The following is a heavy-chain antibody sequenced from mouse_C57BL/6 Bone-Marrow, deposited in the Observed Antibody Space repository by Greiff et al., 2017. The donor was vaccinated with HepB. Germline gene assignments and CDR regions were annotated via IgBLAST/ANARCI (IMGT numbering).Heavy chain of an antibody. D-gene: IGHD1-1*01. J-gene: IGHJ2*01. CDR2: IDPENGDT. CDR1: GFNIKDDY. Sequence: EVQLQQSGAELVRRGASVKLSCTASGFNIKDDYMHWVKQRPEQGLEWIGWIDPENGDTEYASKFQGKATITADTSSNTAYLQLSSLTSEDTAVYYCTTRTPITTVVAKDYFDYWGQGTTLTVSS. CDR3: TTRTPITTVVAKDYFDY. V-gene: IGHV14-4*01.